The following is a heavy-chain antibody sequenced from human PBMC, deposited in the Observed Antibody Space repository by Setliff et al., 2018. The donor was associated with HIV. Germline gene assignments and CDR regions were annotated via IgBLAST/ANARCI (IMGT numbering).Heavy chain of an antibody. Sequence: SETLSLTCTASGASMSSYFWSWVRQTPGKGLEWIGYVLSSGSATYNPSLKSRVAMSVDTSKNQFSLSLASPTAADTAVYYCARETPIPSRLFYYMDVWGKGTTVTVSS. CDR2: VLSSGSA. D-gene: IGHD2-21*02. J-gene: IGHJ6*03. CDR1: GASMSSYF. V-gene: IGHV4-59*08. CDR3: ARETPIPSRLFYYMDV.